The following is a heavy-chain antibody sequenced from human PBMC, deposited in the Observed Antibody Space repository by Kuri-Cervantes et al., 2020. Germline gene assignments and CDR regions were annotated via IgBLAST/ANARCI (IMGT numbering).Heavy chain of an antibody. CDR2: ISYDGSNK. Sequence: GESLKISCAASGFTFSSYGMHWVRQAPGKGLEWVAVISYDGSNKYYEDSVKGRFTISRNNLKNTLYVQMNSLRAEDTAVYYCARLDIFWSGYSLPDDYWGQGTLVTVSS. V-gene: IGHV3-30*03. D-gene: IGHD3-3*01. CDR1: GFTFSSYG. J-gene: IGHJ4*02. CDR3: ARLDIFWSGYSLPDDY.